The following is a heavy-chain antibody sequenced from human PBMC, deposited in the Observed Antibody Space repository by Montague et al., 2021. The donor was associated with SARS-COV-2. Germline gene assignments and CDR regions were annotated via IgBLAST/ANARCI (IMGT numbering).Heavy chain of an antibody. Sequence: SLRLSCAASGFTFSSYAMHWVRQAPGKGLEWVAVISYDGSNKYYADSVKGRFTISRDNSKNTLYLQMNSLRAEDTAVYYCARGYGGSYWYFDLWDRGTLVTVSS. D-gene: IGHD4-23*01. CDR3: ARGYGGSYWYFDL. CDR1: GFTFSSYA. CDR2: ISYDGSNK. J-gene: IGHJ2*01. V-gene: IGHV3-30-3*01.